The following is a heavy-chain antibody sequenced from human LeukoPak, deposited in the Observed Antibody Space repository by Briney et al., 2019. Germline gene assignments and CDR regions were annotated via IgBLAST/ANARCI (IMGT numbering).Heavy chain of an antibody. CDR2: ISVYNGDT. D-gene: IGHD6-6*01. Sequence: GASVKVSCKPTGYTFTTYGISWVRQAPGQGLEWMGWISVYNGDTKYAQKFQGRATMTTGTSTSTAYMELRSLRSDDTAVYYCARDSVAVRPGRFDPWGQGTLVTVSS. CDR3: ARDSVAVRPGRFDP. V-gene: IGHV1-18*01. J-gene: IGHJ5*02. CDR1: GYTFTTYG.